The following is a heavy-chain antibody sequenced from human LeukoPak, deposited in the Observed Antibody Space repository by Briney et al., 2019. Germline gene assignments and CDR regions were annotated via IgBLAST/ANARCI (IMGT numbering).Heavy chain of an antibody. J-gene: IGHJ4*02. CDR2: IYYSGST. CDR3: ARGHYGSGTGTYPD. D-gene: IGHD3-10*01. CDR1: GASLSPNY. V-gene: IGHV4-59*01. Sequence: SETLSLTCTVSGASLSPNYWSWIRQPPGKGLEWIGYIYYSGSTDYNPSLKRRVTISVDTSKNQVSLKLNSVTAADTAVYYCARGHYGSGTGTYPDWGQGTLVTVSS.